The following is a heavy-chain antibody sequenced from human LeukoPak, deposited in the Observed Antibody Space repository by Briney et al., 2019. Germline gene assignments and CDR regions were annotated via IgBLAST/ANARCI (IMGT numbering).Heavy chain of an antibody. J-gene: IGHJ4*02. CDR1: GGSISSSSYY. V-gene: IGHV4-39*07. CDR2: IYYSGST. Sequence: KPSETLSLTCTVSGGSISSSSYYWGWIRQPPGKGLEWIGSIYYSGSTYYNPSLKSRVTISVDTSKNQFSLKLSSVTAADTAVYYCARAGIDYGDPFDYWGQGTLVTVSS. D-gene: IGHD4-17*01. CDR3: ARAGIDYGDPFDY.